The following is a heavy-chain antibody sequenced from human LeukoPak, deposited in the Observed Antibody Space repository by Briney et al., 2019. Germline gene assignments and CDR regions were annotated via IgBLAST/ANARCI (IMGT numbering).Heavy chain of an antibody. J-gene: IGHJ6*02. V-gene: IGHV1-3*01. CDR2: INDGNGDT. D-gene: IGHD3/OR15-3a*01. CDR1: GHTFISYA. CDR3: TRTLLGATGYFTDYYGMDV. Sequence: ASVKVSCKASGHTFISYAIHWVRQAPGQRREWMGWINDGNGDTNYSQKLQGRVTITRDASAITAYLELNSLRPADTAVYYCTRTLLGATGYFTDYYGMDVWGQGTTVTVS.